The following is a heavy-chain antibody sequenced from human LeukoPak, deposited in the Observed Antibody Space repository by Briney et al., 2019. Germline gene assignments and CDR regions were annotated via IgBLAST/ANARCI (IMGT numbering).Heavy chain of an antibody. D-gene: IGHD3-10*01. CDR1: GFTFSSYA. Sequence: PEGSLRLSCAASGFTFSSYAMSWVRQAPGKGLEWVSAISGSGGSTYYADSVKGRFTISRDNSKNTLYLQMNSLRAEDTAVYYCAKDPFGMVRGIPGWGQGTLVTVSS. CDR2: ISGSGGST. J-gene: IGHJ4*02. CDR3: AKDPFGMVRGIPG. V-gene: IGHV3-23*01.